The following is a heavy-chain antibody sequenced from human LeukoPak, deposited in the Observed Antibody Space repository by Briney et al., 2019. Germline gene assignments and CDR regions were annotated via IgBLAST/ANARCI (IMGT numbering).Heavy chain of an antibody. V-gene: IGHV4-30-4*01. D-gene: IGHD3-3*01. J-gene: IGHJ5*02. Sequence: PSETLSLTCTASGGSISSGDYYWSWIRQPPGKGLEWIGYIYYSGSTYYNPSLKSRVTISVDTSKNQFSLKLSSVTAADTAVYYCARTPSLYDFWSGTQEMINWFDPWGQGTLVTVSS. CDR1: GGSISSGDYY. CDR3: ARTPSLYDFWSGTQEMINWFDP. CDR2: IYYSGST.